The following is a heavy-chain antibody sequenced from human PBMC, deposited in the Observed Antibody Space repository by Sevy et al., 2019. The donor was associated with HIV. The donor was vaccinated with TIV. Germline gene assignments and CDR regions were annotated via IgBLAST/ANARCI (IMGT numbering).Heavy chain of an antibody. D-gene: IGHD3-22*01. Sequence: GGSLRLSCAASGLNFSPYALHWVRQVPGKGLEWVAPISSDGSKRYYTDSVKGRFSISRDNSKNTLYLQMNNLTPEDTAVFYCAKEGYYYDSRSSDWFDPWGQGALVTVSS. J-gene: IGHJ5*02. V-gene: IGHV3-30*18. CDR1: GLNFSPYA. CDR3: AKEGYYYDSRSSDWFDP. CDR2: ISSDGSKR.